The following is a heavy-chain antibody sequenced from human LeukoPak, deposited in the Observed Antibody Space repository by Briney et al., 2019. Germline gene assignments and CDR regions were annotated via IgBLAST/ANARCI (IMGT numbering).Heavy chain of an antibody. Sequence: SSETLSLTCAVYGGSFSGYYWSWIRQPPGKGLEWIGEINHSGSTNYNPSLKSRVTISVDTSKNQFSLKLSSVTAADTAVYYCAGKTVDTAMVTSGEGFDPWGQGTLVTVSS. D-gene: IGHD5-18*01. V-gene: IGHV4-34*01. J-gene: IGHJ5*02. CDR3: AGKTVDTAMVTSGEGFDP. CDR1: GGSFSGYY. CDR2: INHSGST.